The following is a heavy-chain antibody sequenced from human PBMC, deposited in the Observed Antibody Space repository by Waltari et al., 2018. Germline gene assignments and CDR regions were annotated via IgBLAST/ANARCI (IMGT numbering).Heavy chain of an antibody. D-gene: IGHD3-3*01. V-gene: IGHV4-59*01. CDR1: GDSITNYY. CDR3: ARSFDFWSGYPLDY. CDR2: ISHSGRT. Sequence: QVQLQESCPGLVKPSETLSPICSVSGDSITNYYWGWVRQPPGNGLEWIGYISHSGRTRYNPSLPSRVTISVDTSKKQFSLRLDSVTAADTAVYYCARSFDFWSGYPLDYLGQGTLVTVSS. J-gene: IGHJ4*02.